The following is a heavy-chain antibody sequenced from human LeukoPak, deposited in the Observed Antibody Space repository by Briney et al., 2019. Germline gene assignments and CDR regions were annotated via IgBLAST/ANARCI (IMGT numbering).Heavy chain of an antibody. Sequence: HPGGSLRLSCAASGFTFSSYWMTWVRQATGQGLDWGANIKQDGSEKYYVDSVKGRFTISRDNAKNSLYLQMNSLRAEDTATYYCARCARHAERYYFMDVWGKGTTVTVSS. J-gene: IGHJ6*03. CDR1: GFTFSSYW. CDR2: IKQDGSEK. D-gene: IGHD1-1*01. V-gene: IGHV3-7*01. CDR3: ARCARHAERYYFMDV.